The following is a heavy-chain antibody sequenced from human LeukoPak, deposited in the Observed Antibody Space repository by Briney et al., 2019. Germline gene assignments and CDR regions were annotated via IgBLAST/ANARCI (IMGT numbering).Heavy chain of an antibody. CDR3: ARDAFNI. J-gene: IGHJ3*02. V-gene: IGHV3-21*01. Sequence: PGGSLRLACAASGFTFSSYSMNWVRQAPRKGLEWVSPISSNRSYIYYADSVKGRFTISRDNAKISLYLQMDSVRAEDTAVYYCARDAFNILGQGTMVTVSS. CDR2: ISSNRSYI. CDR1: GFTFSSYS.